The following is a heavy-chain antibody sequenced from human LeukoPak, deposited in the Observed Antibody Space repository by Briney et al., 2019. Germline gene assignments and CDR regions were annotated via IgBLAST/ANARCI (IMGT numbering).Heavy chain of an antibody. CDR3: GKDGLTGYSTAWFDS. J-gene: IGHJ5*01. D-gene: IGHD3-9*01. V-gene: IGHV3-23*01. CDR1: GFTFTTYG. Sequence: PGGSLRPSCAASGFTFTTYGMTWVRQAPGKGLEWVSAISRSAASTYYADAVKGRFTISRDNSKNTLYLQMNSLRAEDTAVYYCGKDGLTGYSTAWFDSWGQGTLVTVSS. CDR2: ISRSAAST.